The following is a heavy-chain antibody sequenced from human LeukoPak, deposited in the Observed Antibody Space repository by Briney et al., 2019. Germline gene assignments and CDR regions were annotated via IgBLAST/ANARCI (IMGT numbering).Heavy chain of an antibody. CDR3: ARGPYDILTGYYPGDY. V-gene: IGHV3-11*06. J-gene: IGHJ4*02. Sequence: GGPLRLSCAASGFTFSDYYMSWIRQAPGKGLEWVSYISSSSSYTNYADSVKGRFTISRDNAKNSLYLQMNSLRAEDTAVYYCARGPYDILTGYYPGDYWGQGTLVTVSS. D-gene: IGHD3-9*01. CDR2: ISSSSSYT. CDR1: GFTFSDYY.